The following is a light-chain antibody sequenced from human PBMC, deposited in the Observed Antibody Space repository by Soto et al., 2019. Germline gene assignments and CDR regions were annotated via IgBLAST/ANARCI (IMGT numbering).Light chain of an antibody. Sequence: QSVLTQAPSASGTPGQRVTISCSGRSSNIGSNIVNWYQQLPGTAPKLLIYSDNQRPSGVPDRFSGSKSGTSASLAISGLQSEDEADYYCAAWDDSLTSVIFGGGTKVTVL. CDR3: AAWDDSLTSVI. J-gene: IGLJ2*01. V-gene: IGLV1-44*01. CDR1: SSNIGSNI. CDR2: SDN.